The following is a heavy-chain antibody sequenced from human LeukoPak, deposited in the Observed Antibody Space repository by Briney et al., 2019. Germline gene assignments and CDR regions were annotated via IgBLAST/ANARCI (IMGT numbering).Heavy chain of an antibody. CDR1: GGSVNSGGYS. J-gene: IGHJ3*02. CDR3: ARVRRPTTRRQQPLPRMVAFDI. D-gene: IGHD6-13*01. V-gene: IGHV4-30-4*07. CDR2: IYDTGST. Sequence: PSQTLSLTCVVSGGSVNSGGYSWSWIRQPPGKGLEWIGYIYDTGSTLYNPSLESRLTISIDTSKNQFSLRLSSVTAADTAVYYCARVRRPTTRRQQPLPRMVAFDIWGQGTMVTVSS.